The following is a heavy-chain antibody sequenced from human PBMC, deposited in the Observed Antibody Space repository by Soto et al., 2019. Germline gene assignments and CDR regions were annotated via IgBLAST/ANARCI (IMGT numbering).Heavy chain of an antibody. V-gene: IGHV2-5*02. CDR1: GFSLTNSGVG. CDR2: IYWDNDR. Sequence: QITLKESGPTLVEPTQTLTLTCSFSGFSLTNSGVGVGWFRQAPGKALECLGIIYWDNDRRYNPSLKTRLTITKDTSKNQVVLTMTYMEPVDTGTYSCAHRVTYSVSWDVDWFDSWGQGTPVTVS. J-gene: IGHJ5*01. D-gene: IGHD2-15*01. CDR3: AHRVTYSVSWDVDWFDS.